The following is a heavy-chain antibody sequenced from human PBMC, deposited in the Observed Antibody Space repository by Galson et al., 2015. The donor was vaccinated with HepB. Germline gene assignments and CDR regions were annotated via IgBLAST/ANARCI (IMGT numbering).Heavy chain of an antibody. J-gene: IGHJ4*02. CDR3: AVGGNRLDY. D-gene: IGHD4-23*01. CDR1: RFSFSSYG. V-gene: IGHV3-33*01. Sequence: SLRLSCAASRFSFSSYGMHWVRQAPGKGLEWVALIWYDGTNKYYADSVKGRFTISRDNSKNTLYLQMNSLRAEDTAMYYCAVGGNRLDYWGQGTLVTVSS. CDR2: IWYDGTNK.